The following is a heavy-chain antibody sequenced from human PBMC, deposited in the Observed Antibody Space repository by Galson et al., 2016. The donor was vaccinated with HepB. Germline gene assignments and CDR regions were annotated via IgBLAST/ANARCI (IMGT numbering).Heavy chain of an antibody. CDR1: GFIFSNYA. D-gene: IGHD2-15*01. CDR3: AKDLKPGTLIAATGHY. J-gene: IGHJ4*02. V-gene: IGHV3-23*01. CDR2: ISGNTGRT. Sequence: SLRLSCAASGFIFSNYAMSWVRQAPGRGLEWLSSISGNTGRTYYTHSVKGRIIISRDNSKNTLYLQINSLRGEDTAVYYCAKDLKPGTLIAATGHYWGQGTLVIVS.